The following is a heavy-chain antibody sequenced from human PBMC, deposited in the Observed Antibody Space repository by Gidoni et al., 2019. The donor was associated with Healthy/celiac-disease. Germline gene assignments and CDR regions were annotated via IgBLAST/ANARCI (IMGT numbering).Heavy chain of an antibody. D-gene: IGHD4-17*01. Sequence: EVQLVESGGGLVKPGGSLSLSCAASGFTFSSYSMNWVRQAPGKGLEWVSSISSSSSYIYYADSVKGRFTISRDNAKNSLYLQMNSLRAEDTAVYYCARVPGDYVDYWGQGTLVTVSS. CDR1: GFTFSSYS. J-gene: IGHJ4*02. CDR3: ARVPGDYVDY. V-gene: IGHV3-21*01. CDR2: ISSSSSYI.